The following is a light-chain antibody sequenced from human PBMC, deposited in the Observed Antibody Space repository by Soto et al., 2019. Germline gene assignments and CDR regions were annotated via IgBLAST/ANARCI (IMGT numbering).Light chain of an antibody. CDR3: SLYTSGSLSV. V-gene: IGLV2-18*01. CDR1: SSDIGSYNR. J-gene: IGLJ1*01. Sequence: QSVLTQPPSVSGSPGQSVTISCTGISSDIGSYNRVSWYQQPPGTAPKLMIYEVNNRPSGVPDRFSGSTSGNTASLTISGLQAEDEADYYCSLYTSGSLSVFGTGTKVTVL. CDR2: EVN.